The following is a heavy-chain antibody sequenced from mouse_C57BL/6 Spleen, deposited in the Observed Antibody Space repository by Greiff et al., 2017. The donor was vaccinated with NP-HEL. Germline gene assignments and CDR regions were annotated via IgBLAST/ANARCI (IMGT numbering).Heavy chain of an antibody. V-gene: IGHV14-2*01. D-gene: IGHD1-1*01. CDR2: IYPEDGET. Sequence: VQLQQSGAELVKPGASVKLSCTASGFNIKDYYMHWVKQRTEQGLEWIGRIYPEDGETKYAPKFQGKAPLTADTSSNTAYLQLSSLTSEDAAVYYCAYYRDDSSYDWFAYWGQGTLVTVSA. CDR3: AYYRDDSSYDWFAY. CDR1: GFNIKDYY. J-gene: IGHJ3*01.